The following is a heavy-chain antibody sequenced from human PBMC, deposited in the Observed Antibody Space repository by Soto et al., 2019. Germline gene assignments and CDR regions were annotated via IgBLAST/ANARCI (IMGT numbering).Heavy chain of an antibody. CDR3: ARHYATRLSVNWFEP. Sequence: SETLSLTCTVSGGSISSSSYYWGWIRQPPGKGLEWIGSIYYSGSTYYNPSLKSRVTISVDTSKNQFSLKLSSVTAADTAVYYCARHYATRLSVNWFEPSGQGTLVTVSS. CDR2: IYYSGST. V-gene: IGHV4-39*01. D-gene: IGHD2-15*01. CDR1: GGSISSSSYY. J-gene: IGHJ5*02.